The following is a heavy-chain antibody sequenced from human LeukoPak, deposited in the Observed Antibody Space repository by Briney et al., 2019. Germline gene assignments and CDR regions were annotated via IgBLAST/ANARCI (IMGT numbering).Heavy chain of an antibody. CDR2: ISAYNGNT. Sequence: ASVKVSCKASGYTFTSYGISWVRQGPGQGLEWMGWISAYNGNTNYAQKLQGRVTMTTDTSTSTAYMELRSLRSDDTAVYYCARANYDSSGYYFDYWGQGTLVTVSS. CDR3: ARANYDSSGYYFDY. CDR1: GYTFTSYG. J-gene: IGHJ4*02. V-gene: IGHV1-18*01. D-gene: IGHD3-22*01.